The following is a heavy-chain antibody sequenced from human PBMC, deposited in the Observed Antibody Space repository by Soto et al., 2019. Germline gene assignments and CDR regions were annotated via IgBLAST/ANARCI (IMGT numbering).Heavy chain of an antibody. CDR2: ISSNGGST. CDR1: GFTFSSYA. CDR3: ARRYYGSGSYYNPTDY. Sequence: EVQLVESGGGLVQPGGSLRLSCAASGFTFSSYAMHWVRQAPGKGLEYVSAISSNGGSTYYANSVKGRFTISRDNSKNPLYLQRGRLRAEDMAVYYCARRYYGSGSYYNPTDYWGQGTLVTVSS. D-gene: IGHD3-10*01. J-gene: IGHJ4*02. V-gene: IGHV3-64*01.